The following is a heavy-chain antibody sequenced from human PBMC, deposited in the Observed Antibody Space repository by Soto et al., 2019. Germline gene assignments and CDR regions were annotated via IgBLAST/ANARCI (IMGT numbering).Heavy chain of an antibody. CDR1: GSTFTHYY. CDR2: INPSGGST. V-gene: IGHV1-46*01. CDR3: ARPPFPGCINAICYPLDF. D-gene: IGHD2-8*01. J-gene: IGHJ4*02. Sequence: ASVTVSCQASGSTFTHYYIHWVRQAPGQGLEWMGMINPSGGSTSYAQKFQGRLTMTTDTSTNTVYMELSSLRSEDTAVYYCARPPFPGCINAICYPLDFWGQGALVTVSS.